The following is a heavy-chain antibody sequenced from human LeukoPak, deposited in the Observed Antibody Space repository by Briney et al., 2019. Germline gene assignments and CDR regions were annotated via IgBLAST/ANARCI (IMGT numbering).Heavy chain of an antibody. CDR2: MNPNSGNT. Sequence: ASVKVSCKASGYTFTSYGISWVRQAPGQGLEWMGWMNPNSGNTGYAQKFQGRVTITRNTSISTAYMELSSLRSEDTAVYYCLRRLYNRFDPWGQGTLVTVSS. V-gene: IGHV1-8*03. CDR1: GYTFTSYG. J-gene: IGHJ5*02. CDR3: LRRLYNRFDP.